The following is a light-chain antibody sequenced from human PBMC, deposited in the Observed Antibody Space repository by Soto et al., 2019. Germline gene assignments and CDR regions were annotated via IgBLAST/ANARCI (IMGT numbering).Light chain of an antibody. Sequence: QSVLTQPASVSGSPGQSITISCTGTSSDVGGYNYVSWYQQHPGKAPKLMIYEVSNRPSGVSSRFSGPKSGNTASLTISGLQAEDESDYYCSSYTSSSTLVFGTGTKVTVL. V-gene: IGLV2-14*01. J-gene: IGLJ1*01. CDR1: SSDVGGYNY. CDR2: EVS. CDR3: SSYTSSSTLV.